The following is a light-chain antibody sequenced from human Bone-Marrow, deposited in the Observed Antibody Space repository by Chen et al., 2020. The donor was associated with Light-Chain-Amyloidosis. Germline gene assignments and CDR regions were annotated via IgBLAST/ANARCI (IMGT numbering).Light chain of an antibody. V-gene: IGLV3-21*02. J-gene: IGLJ3*02. CDR2: DDS. CDR3: QVWDRSSDRPV. Sequence: SYVLTQPSSVSVAQGQRATIACGGNNIGSTSVQWYQQTPGQAPLLVVYDDSDRPSGIPERLSGYNSGNTATLTISRVEAGDEADYYCQVWDRSSDRPVFGGGTKLTVL. CDR1: NIGSTS.